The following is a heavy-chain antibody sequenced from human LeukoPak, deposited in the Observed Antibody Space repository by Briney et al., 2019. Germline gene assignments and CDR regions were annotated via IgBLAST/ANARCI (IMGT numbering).Heavy chain of an antibody. J-gene: IGHJ4*02. CDR1: GFTFDYSA. CDR3: VKGGFTYYDD. V-gene: IGHV3-23*01. CDR2: INTGDIT. Sequence: GGSLRLLCAASGFTFDYSAMTWVPQAPEKGLEWVSTINTGDITFYAHSVKGRFTISRDNYKNALFLQMNSLRAEDTAIYFCVKGGFTYYDDWGQGNLVTVSS. D-gene: IGHD3-22*01.